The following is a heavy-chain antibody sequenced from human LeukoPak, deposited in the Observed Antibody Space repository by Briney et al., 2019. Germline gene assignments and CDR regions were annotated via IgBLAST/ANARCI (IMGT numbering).Heavy chain of an antibody. J-gene: IGHJ6*03. D-gene: IGHD3-22*01. CDR2: INPKSGGT. CDR1: GYTFTGYY. Sequence: ASVKVSCKASGYTFTGYYMHWVRQAPGQGLEWMGWINPKSGGTDYAQKFQGRVTMTRDTSINTAYMDLSGLTSDDTAVYYCAREGGDYYYYDSSGYSPSYMDVWGKGTTVIVSS. V-gene: IGHV1-2*02. CDR3: AREGGDYYYYDSSGYSPSYMDV.